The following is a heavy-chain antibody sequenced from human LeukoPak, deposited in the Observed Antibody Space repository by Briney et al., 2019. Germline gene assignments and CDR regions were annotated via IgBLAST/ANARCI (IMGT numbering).Heavy chain of an antibody. Sequence: GGSLRLSCAASGFTFSGYAMSWVRQAPGKGLEWVSTVTGSAASTYYAESVKGRFTISRDNSKNTLYLQMNSLRAEDTAVYYCAKPGNYGDYGGRLYYFDYWGQGTLVTVSS. CDR1: GFTFSGYA. V-gene: IGHV3-23*01. CDR2: VTGSAAST. CDR3: AKPGNYGDYGGRLYYFDY. J-gene: IGHJ4*02. D-gene: IGHD4-17*01.